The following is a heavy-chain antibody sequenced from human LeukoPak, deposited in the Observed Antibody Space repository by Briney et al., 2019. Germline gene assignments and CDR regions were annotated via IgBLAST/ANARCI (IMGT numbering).Heavy chain of an antibody. J-gene: IGHJ3*02. V-gene: IGHV3-23*01. CDR1: GFTFGSYA. D-gene: IGHD6-6*01. CDR3: AKMEEQLNDAFDI. Sequence: GGSLRLSCAASGFTFGSYAMSWVRQAPGKGLEWVSAISGSGGSTYYADSVKGRFTISRDNSKNTLYLQMNSLRAEDTAVYYCAKMEEQLNDAFDIWGQGTMVTVSS. CDR2: ISGSGGST.